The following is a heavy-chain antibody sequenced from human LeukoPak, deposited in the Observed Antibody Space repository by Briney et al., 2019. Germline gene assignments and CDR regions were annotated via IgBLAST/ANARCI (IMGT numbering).Heavy chain of an antibody. Sequence: KPGGSLRLSCAASGFTFSSYSMNWVRQAPGKGLEWVSSISSSSYILYADSVKGRFTISRDNAKNSLFLQINSLRAEDTAVYYCARQGPYGDYSHWGQGTMVTGSS. CDR1: GFTFSSYS. J-gene: IGHJ4*02. CDR2: ISSSSYI. CDR3: ARQGPYGDYSH. D-gene: IGHD4-17*01. V-gene: IGHV3-21*01.